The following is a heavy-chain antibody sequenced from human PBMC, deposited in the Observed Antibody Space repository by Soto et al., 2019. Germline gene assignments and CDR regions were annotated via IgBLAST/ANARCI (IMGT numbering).Heavy chain of an antibody. CDR3: LRGNSGYGNFDY. CDR1: VFTFSSYC. J-gene: IGHJ4*02. V-gene: IGHV3-74*01. Sequence: GSLRGGGAASVFTFSSYCMHWVRQGPGKGLVWVSRIKGDGSETNYADSVKGRFTISRDNAKNTLYLQLNSLRAEDTAVYYCLRGNSGYGNFDYWGQGTRVTVSS. CDR2: IKGDGSET. D-gene: IGHD5-12*01.